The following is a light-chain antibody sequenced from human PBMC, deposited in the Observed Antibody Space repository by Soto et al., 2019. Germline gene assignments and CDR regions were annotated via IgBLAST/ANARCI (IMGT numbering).Light chain of an antibody. V-gene: IGKV3-15*01. CDR3: QRYNNWPLT. J-gene: IGKJ4*01. CDR2: DSS. Sequence: EIVLTQSPAALSVSPGERVTLSCRASQGIGSTLAWYQQKPGQTPRLLIYDSSTRAIGIPARFSGSRSGTEFTLTINGLQSEDFEVYYCQRYNNWPLTFGGGTKVEIK. CDR1: QGIGST.